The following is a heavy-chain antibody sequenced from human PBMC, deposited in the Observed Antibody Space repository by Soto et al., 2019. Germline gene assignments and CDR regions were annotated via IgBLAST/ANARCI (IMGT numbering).Heavy chain of an antibody. CDR2: IIPIFGTA. CDR1: GGTFSSYA. J-gene: IGHJ6*02. V-gene: IGHV1-69*13. D-gene: IGHD3-16*01. Sequence: SVKVSCKASGGTFSSYAISWVRQAPGQGLERMGGIIPIFGTANYAQKFQGRVTITADESTSTAYMELSSLRSEDTAVYYCASDGGSYRVGEHYYYGMDVGGQGTRVTVSS. CDR3: ASDGGSYRVGEHYYYGMDV.